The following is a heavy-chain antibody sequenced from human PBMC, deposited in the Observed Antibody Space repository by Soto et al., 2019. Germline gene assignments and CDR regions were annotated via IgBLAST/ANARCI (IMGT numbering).Heavy chain of an antibody. Sequence: QVPLVQSGAEVKKPGASVKVSCKASGYTFTGYYMHWVRQAPGQGLEWMGWINPNSGGTNYAQKFQGWVTMTRDTSISTAYMELSRLRSDDTAVYYCARGGGIVVVPAAMYWFDPWGQGTLVTVSS. CDR1: GYTFTGYY. J-gene: IGHJ5*02. D-gene: IGHD2-2*01. CDR2: INPNSGGT. CDR3: ARGGGIVVVPAAMYWFDP. V-gene: IGHV1-2*04.